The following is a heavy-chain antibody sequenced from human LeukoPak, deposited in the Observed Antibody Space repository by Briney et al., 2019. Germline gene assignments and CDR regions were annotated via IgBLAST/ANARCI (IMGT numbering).Heavy chain of an antibody. CDR2: IYYSGST. CDR1: GGSISSGGYY. CDR3: ARGYDSSGYPFNPWFDP. J-gene: IGHJ5*02. Sequence: SETLSLTCTVSGGSISSGGYYWSWIRQHPGKGLEWIGYIYYSGSTYYNPSLKSRVTISVDTSKNQSSLKLSSVTAADTAVYYCARGYDSSGYPFNPWFDPWGQGTLVTVSS. D-gene: IGHD3-22*01. V-gene: IGHV4-31*03.